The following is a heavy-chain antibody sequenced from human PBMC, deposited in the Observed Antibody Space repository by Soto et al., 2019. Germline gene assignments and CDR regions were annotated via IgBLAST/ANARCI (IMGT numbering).Heavy chain of an antibody. Sequence: QVQLVQSGAEVRKPGSSVKVSCKAPGGTFSTYIISWVRQAPGPGLEWMGRIIPIPDLTNYAQKFQGRVTVTADRSTSTAYMELTSLKSEDTAVYYCARDRITTRGDACDLWGQGTMVTVSS. D-gene: IGHD3-3*01. V-gene: IGHV1-69*08. CDR2: IIPIPDLT. J-gene: IGHJ3*01. CDR3: ARDRITTRGDACDL. CDR1: GGTFSTYI.